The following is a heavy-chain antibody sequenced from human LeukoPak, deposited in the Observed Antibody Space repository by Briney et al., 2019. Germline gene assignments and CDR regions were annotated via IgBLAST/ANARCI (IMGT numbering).Heavy chain of an antibody. CDR2: IYYSGST. V-gene: IGHV4-39*01. CDR1: GGSISSSSYY. D-gene: IGHD1-26*01. Sequence: SVTLSLTCTVSGGSISSSSYYWGWIRQPPGKGLEWIGSIYYSGSTYYNPSLKSRVTISVDTSKNQFSLKLSSVTAADTAVYYCARRRWELLGNWFDPWGQGTLVTVSS. CDR3: ARRRWELLGNWFDP. J-gene: IGHJ5*02.